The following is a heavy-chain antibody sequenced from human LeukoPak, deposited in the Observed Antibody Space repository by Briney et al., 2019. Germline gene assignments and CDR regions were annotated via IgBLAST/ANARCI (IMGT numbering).Heavy chain of an antibody. Sequence: ASVKVSCKASGYTFTSYDINWVRQATGQGLEWMGWMNPNSGNTGYAQKFQGRVTMTRNTSISTAYMELRSLRSDDTAVYYCARVIMVQRVITESYFDYWGQGTLVTVSS. J-gene: IGHJ4*02. V-gene: IGHV1-8*01. CDR3: ARVIMVQRVITESYFDY. CDR1: GYTFTSYD. CDR2: MNPNSGNT. D-gene: IGHD3-10*01.